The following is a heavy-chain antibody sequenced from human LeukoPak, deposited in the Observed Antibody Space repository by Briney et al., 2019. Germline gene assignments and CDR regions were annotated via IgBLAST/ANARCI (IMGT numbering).Heavy chain of an antibody. CDR1: GFTFSGSA. D-gene: IGHD3-3*01. CDR3: TRSEGKGFDY. Sequence: QPGGSLKLSCAASGFTFSGSAMHWVRQASGEGLEWVGRIRSKANSYATAYAASVKGRFTISRDESENTVYLQMSSLKTEDTAVYYCTRSEGKGFDYWGQGALVTVSS. CDR2: IRSKANSYAT. V-gene: IGHV3-73*01. J-gene: IGHJ4*02.